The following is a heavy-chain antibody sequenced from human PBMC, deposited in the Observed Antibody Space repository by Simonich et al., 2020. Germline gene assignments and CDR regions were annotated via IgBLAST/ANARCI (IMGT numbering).Heavy chain of an antibody. CDR2: ISSSGSTI. V-gene: IGHV3-48*03. CDR3: ARDFRLQLVEIGTYYYYGMDV. D-gene: IGHD6-6*01. Sequence: EVQLVESGGGLVQPGGSLRLSCAASGFTFSSYEMNWVRQAPGKGLEWVSYISSSGSTIYYDNSVKGRFTTSRDNAKNSLYLQMNSLRAEYTAVYYWARDFRLQLVEIGTYYYYGMDVWGQGTTVTVSS. CDR1: GFTFSSYE. J-gene: IGHJ6*02.